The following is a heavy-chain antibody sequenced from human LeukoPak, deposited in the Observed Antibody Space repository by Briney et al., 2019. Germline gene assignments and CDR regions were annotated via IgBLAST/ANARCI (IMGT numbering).Heavy chain of an antibody. Sequence: SETLSLTCAVSGGSISSSNWWSGGRQPPGKGLGWIGEICHSGSTNYKPSLKSRVTISVDKSKNQFSLKLSSVTAADTAVYYCARGRAGTYCSGGSCLGYWGQGTLVTVSS. CDR2: ICHSGST. D-gene: IGHD2-15*01. CDR3: ARGRAGTYCSGGSCLGY. CDR1: GGSISSSNW. J-gene: IGHJ4*02. V-gene: IGHV4-4*02.